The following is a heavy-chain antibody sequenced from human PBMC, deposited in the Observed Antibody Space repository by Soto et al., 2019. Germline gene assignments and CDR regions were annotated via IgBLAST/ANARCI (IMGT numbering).Heavy chain of an antibody. Sequence: LRLSCAASGFTFSSYGMHWVRQAPGKGLEWVAVISYDGSNKYYADSVKGRFTISRDNSKNTLYLQMNSLRAEDTAVYYCAKALHTYYYDSSGFDYWGQGTLVTVSS. J-gene: IGHJ4*02. CDR3: AKALHTYYYDSSGFDY. D-gene: IGHD3-22*01. V-gene: IGHV3-30*18. CDR1: GFTFSSYG. CDR2: ISYDGSNK.